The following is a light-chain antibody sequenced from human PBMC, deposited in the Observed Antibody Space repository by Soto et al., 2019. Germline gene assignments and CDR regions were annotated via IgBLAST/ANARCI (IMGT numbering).Light chain of an antibody. J-gene: IGKJ5*01. V-gene: IGKV3D-20*02. CDR2: DAS. Sequence: EIVLTQSPGTLSFSPGERATLSCRASQSVSTSQLAWYQQKPGQAPRLLIYDASNRATGIPARFSGSGSGTDFTLTISSLEPEDFAVYYCQQRSNWPTFGQGTRLEI. CDR1: QSVSTSQ. CDR3: QQRSNWPT.